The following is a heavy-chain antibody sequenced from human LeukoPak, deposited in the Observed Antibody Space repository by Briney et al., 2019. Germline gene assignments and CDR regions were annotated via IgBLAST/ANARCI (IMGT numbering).Heavy chain of an antibody. CDR3: ATSDSSSWYSIDY. V-gene: IGHV3-48*03. Sequence: GGSLRLSCAASGFTFSSYEMNWVRQATGKGLEWVSYISSSGRTIYYADSVKGRFTISRDNAKNSLYLQMNSLRAEDTAVYYCATSDSSSWYSIDYWGQGTLVTVSP. CDR2: ISSSGRTI. J-gene: IGHJ4*02. CDR1: GFTFSSYE. D-gene: IGHD6-13*01.